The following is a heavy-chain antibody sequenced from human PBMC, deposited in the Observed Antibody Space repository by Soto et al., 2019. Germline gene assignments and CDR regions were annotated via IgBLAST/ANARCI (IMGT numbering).Heavy chain of an antibody. J-gene: IGHJ4*02. CDR3: ARDRSSGLIDY. CDR1: GFTFSSYG. CDR2: IWYDGSNK. Sequence: QVQLVESGGGVVQPGRSLRLSCAASGFTFSSYGMHWVRQAPGKGLEWVAVIWYDGSNKYYADSVKGRFTIARDNSKNTLYLQMKSLSAEDTAVYYCARDRSSGLIDYWGQGTLVTVSS. D-gene: IGHD6-19*01. V-gene: IGHV3-33*01.